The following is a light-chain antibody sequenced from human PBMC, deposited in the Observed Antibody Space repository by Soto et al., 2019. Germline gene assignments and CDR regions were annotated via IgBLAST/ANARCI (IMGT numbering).Light chain of an antibody. CDR2: DVS. CDR3: CSYAGSYTYV. V-gene: IGLV2-11*01. CDR1: SSDVGGYNY. Sequence: QSVLTQPRSVSGSPGQSVTISCTGTSSDVGGYNYVSWYQQYPGKAPKLMIYDVSKRPSGVPDRFSVSKSGNTASLTISLLQAEDEADYYCCSYAGSYTYVFGTGTKVTVL. J-gene: IGLJ1*01.